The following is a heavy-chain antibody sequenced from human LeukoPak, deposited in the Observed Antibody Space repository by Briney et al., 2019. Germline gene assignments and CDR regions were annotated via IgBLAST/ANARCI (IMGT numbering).Heavy chain of an antibody. J-gene: IGHJ4*02. V-gene: IGHV3-30*02. D-gene: IGHD4-23*01. CDR1: GFTFSSYG. Sequence: GGSLRLSCAASGFTFSSYGMHWVRQAPGKGLEWVAFIRYDGSNKYYADSVKGRFTISRDNSKNTLYLQMKSLRAEDTAVYYCAKTLSSCGGSDYWGQGTLVTVSS. CDR3: AKTLSSCGGSDY. CDR2: IRYDGSNK.